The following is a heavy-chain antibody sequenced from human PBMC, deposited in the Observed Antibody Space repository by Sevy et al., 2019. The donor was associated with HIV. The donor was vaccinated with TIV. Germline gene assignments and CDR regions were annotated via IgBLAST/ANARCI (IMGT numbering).Heavy chain of an antibody. CDR1: GFTLSDSG. CDR2: ISGRSSYI. CDR3: ARDGGCSSTSCFLYFDS. D-gene: IGHD2-2*01. V-gene: IGHV3-21*06. J-gene: IGHJ4*02. Sequence: GGSLRLSCAASGFTLSDSGVHWVRQAPGKGLEWVSSISGRSSYIHYADSVRGRFTISRDNAKNSLYLQMNSLRADDTAVYFCARDGGCSSTSCFLYFDSWGQGALVTVSS.